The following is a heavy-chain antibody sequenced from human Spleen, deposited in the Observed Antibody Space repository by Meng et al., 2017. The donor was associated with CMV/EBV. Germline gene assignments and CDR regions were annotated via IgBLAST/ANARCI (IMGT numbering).Heavy chain of an antibody. CDR1: GFSLSAYS. Sequence: ESLKISCVASGFSLSAYSMNWVRQPPGKGLEWIGEINHGGSTNYNPSLKSRVTISVDTSKNQFSLKLSSVTAADTAVYYCARDGDSSGDAFAFWGQGTMVTVSS. V-gene: IGHV4-34*01. CDR2: INHGGST. D-gene: IGHD3-22*01. CDR3: ARDGDSSGDAFAF. J-gene: IGHJ3*01.